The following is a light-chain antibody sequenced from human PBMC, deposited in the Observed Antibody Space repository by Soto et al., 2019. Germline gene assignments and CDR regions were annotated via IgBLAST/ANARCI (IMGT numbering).Light chain of an antibody. Sequence: QSVLTQPPSASGTPGQRVTISCSGSSSNIGSNTVNWYQQLPGTAPKLLIYSNDQRPSGVPDRFSGSKSGTSASLAPSGLPSEDGADYYCAAWDDSLSGWVFGGGTKVTVL. V-gene: IGLV1-44*01. CDR2: SND. CDR3: AAWDDSLSGWV. J-gene: IGLJ3*02. CDR1: SSNIGSNT.